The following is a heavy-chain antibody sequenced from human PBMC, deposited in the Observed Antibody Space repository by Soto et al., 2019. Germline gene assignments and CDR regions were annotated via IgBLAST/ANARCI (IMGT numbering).Heavy chain of an antibody. Sequence: APVKVACKGSGYTFTSYGISWVRHATGQGLEWMGWISAYNGNTNYAQKLQGRVTMTTDTSTSTAYMELRSLRSDDTAVYYCAREDRGDLWFGELLESSYGMDVWGQGTTVTVSS. J-gene: IGHJ6*02. V-gene: IGHV1-18*01. CDR2: ISAYNGNT. CDR1: GYTFTSYG. D-gene: IGHD3-10*01. CDR3: AREDRGDLWFGELLESSYGMDV.